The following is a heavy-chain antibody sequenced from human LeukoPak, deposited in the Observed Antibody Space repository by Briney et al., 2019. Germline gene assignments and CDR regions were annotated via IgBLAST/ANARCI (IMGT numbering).Heavy chain of an antibody. V-gene: IGHV2-5*04. J-gene: IGHJ4*02. CDR1: GFSLTTSGMG. D-gene: IGHD4-17*01. CDR2: VYWNDDK. CDR3: ARQRHGDYFDY. Sequence: SGPTLVNPTQTLTLTCTFSGFSLTTSGMGVGWIRQPPGKALEWLSVVYWNDDKRYSPSLKSRVTVTKDTSKNQVVLTLTNMDPVDTGTYYCARQRHGDYFDYWGQGTLVTVSS.